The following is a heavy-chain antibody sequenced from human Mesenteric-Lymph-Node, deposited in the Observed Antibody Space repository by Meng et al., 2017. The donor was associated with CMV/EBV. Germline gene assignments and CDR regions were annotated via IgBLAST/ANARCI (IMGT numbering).Heavy chain of an antibody. D-gene: IGHD2-15*01. J-gene: IGHJ4*02. CDR3: ARDDRCSSGTCYSSFDR. Sequence: GGSLRLSCAASGFNFNTYAMHWVRQTPGKGLEWVAVISFDGSNKFYADSVKGRFTISRDNSKKTLHLEVNSLTPEDTAVYFCARDDRCSSGTCYSSFDRWGQGTLVTVSS. V-gene: IGHV3-30*04. CDR1: GFNFNTYA. CDR2: ISFDGSNK.